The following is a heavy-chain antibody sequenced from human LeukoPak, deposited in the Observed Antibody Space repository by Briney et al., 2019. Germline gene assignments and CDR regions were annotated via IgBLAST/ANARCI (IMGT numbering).Heavy chain of an antibody. J-gene: IGHJ4*02. CDR1: GYTLTELS. V-gene: IGHV1-24*01. Sequence: ASVKVSCKVSGYTLTELSMHWVRQAPGKGLEWMGGFDPEDGETIYAQKFQGRVTMTEDTPTDTAYMELSSLRSEDMAVYYCATLAVAGFTLDYWGQGTLVTVSS. D-gene: IGHD6-19*01. CDR3: ATLAVAGFTLDY. CDR2: FDPEDGET.